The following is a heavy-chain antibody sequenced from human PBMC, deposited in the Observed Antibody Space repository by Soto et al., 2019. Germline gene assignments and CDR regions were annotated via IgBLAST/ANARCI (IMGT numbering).Heavy chain of an antibody. CDR1: GFTFSTYA. Sequence: GGSLRLSCVASGFTFSTYAMTWVRQAPGKGLEWVSGISGSGVDAYYGDSVKGRFTISRDNSKNTLYLRLNGLRAEDTAMYYCAKQLGSGSYYTFDYWGQGTLVTVSS. CDR2: ISGSGVDA. D-gene: IGHD3-10*01. CDR3: AKQLGSGSYYTFDY. V-gene: IGHV3-23*01. J-gene: IGHJ4*02.